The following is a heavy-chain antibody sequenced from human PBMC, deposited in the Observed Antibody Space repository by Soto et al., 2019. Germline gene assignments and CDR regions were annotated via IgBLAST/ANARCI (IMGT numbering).Heavy chain of an antibody. CDR1: GFTFSSYA. J-gene: IGHJ5*02. Sequence: GGSLRLSCAASGFTFSSYAMSWVRQAPGKGLEWVSAISGSGGSTYYADSVKGRFTISRDNSKNTLYLQMNSLRAEDMAVYYCAKDGVPAAIRDNWFDPWGQGTLVTVSS. D-gene: IGHD2-2*02. CDR2: ISGSGGST. CDR3: AKDGVPAAIRDNWFDP. V-gene: IGHV3-23*01.